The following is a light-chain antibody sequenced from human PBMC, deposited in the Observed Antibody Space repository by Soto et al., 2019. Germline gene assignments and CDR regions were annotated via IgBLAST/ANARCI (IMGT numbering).Light chain of an antibody. CDR2: GAP. CDR3: QQYGSSPWM. Sequence: DMALTQSPGTLSLSPWEGATLSSMDSQSVSSSYLAWYQQKPGQAPRLLIFGAPSRATGIPDRFSGSGSGTDFTLTISRLEPEDFAVYYCQQYGSSPWMFGQGTKVDIK. V-gene: IGKV3-20*01. CDR1: QSVSSSY. J-gene: IGKJ1*01.